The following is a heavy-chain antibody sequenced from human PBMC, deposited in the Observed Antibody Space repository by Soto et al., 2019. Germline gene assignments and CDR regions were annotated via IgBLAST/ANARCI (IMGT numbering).Heavy chain of an antibody. D-gene: IGHD3-22*01. V-gene: IGHV4-31*03. CDR3: ARSPDSSGYYPRWYYYGMDV. CDR2: IYYSGST. CDR1: GGSISSGGYY. J-gene: IGHJ6*02. Sequence: PSETLSLTCTVSGGSISSGGYYWTWIRQHPGKGLEWIGYIYYSGSTYYNPSLKSRVTISVDTSKNQFSLKLSSVTAADTAVYYCARSPDSSGYYPRWYYYGMDVWGQGTTVT.